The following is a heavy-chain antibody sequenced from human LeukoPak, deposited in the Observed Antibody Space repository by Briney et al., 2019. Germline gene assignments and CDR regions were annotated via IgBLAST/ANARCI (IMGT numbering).Heavy chain of an antibody. J-gene: IGHJ4*02. D-gene: IGHD4-17*01. Sequence: PGGSLRLSCAASGFTFSSDGMSWVRQAPGKGLEWVSSITGSGGTTYYTDSVKGRFTISRDNSKNTLSLQMNSLRAEDTAVYYCAKERLRHDDWGQGTLVTVSS. CDR3: AKERLRHDD. CDR1: GFTFSSDG. V-gene: IGHV3-23*01. CDR2: ITGSGGTT.